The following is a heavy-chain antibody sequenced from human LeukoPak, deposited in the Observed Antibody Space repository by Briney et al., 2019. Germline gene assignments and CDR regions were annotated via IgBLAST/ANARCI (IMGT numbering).Heavy chain of an antibody. CDR2: ISSSGSTI. J-gene: IGHJ4*02. Sequence: TGGSLRLSCAASGFTFSSYEMSWVRQAPGKGLEWVSYISSSGSTIYYADSVKGRFTISRDNAKNSLYLQMNSLRAEDTAVYYCARDIAARPFDYWGQGTLVTVSS. CDR3: ARDIAARPFDY. CDR1: GFTFSSYE. V-gene: IGHV3-48*03. D-gene: IGHD6-6*01.